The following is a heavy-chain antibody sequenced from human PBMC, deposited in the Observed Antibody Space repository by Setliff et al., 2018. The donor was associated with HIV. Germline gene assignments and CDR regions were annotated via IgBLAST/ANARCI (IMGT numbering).Heavy chain of an antibody. D-gene: IGHD2-21*01. CDR3: ATGIPSDLDY. Sequence: AASVKVSCKTSGYRFIGHYLHWVRLAPGQGPEWVGWINPETDDPNYAQKFRGRVLMTRDTSITTAFLHVAKLTSDDTAIYYCATGIPSDLDYWGQGTLVTVSS. CDR2: INPETDDP. V-gene: IGHV1-2*02. J-gene: IGHJ4*01. CDR1: GYRFIGHY.